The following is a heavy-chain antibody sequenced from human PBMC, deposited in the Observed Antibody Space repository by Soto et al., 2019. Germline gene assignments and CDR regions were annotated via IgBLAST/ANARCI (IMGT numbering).Heavy chain of an antibody. Sequence: QVQLVESGGGVVQPGRSLRLSCAASGFTFSSYAMHWVRQAPGKGLEWVAVISYDGSNKYYADSVKGRFTISRDNSKNTLYLQMNSLRAEDTAVYYCARDRGEFNAFDYWGQGTLVTVSS. D-gene: IGHD3-10*01. CDR1: GFTFSSYA. CDR2: ISYDGSNK. CDR3: ARDRGEFNAFDY. J-gene: IGHJ4*02. V-gene: IGHV3-30-3*01.